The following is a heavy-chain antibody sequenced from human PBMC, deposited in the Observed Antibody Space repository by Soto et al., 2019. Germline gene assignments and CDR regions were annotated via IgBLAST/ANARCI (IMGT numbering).Heavy chain of an antibody. D-gene: IGHD5-18*01. V-gene: IGHV1-18*01. CDR3: AREQGGYSYGDY. Sequence: QVQLVQSGAEVKKPGASVKVSCKPSGYTFISYGITWVRQAPGQGLEWMGWVNIYEGTTNYAQKFQGRVTMTTDTWTSTVYLELRSLRSYDTAIYHWAREQGGYSYGDYWGQGTLVTVSS. CDR1: GYTFISYG. CDR2: VNIYEGTT. J-gene: IGHJ4*02.